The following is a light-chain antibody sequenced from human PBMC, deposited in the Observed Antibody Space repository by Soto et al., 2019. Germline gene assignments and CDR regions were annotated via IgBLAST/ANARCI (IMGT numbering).Light chain of an antibody. CDR3: QTWGTDTHVL. CDR2: LKSDGSH. CDR1: SGHSSYA. Sequence: QSVLTQSPSASASLGASVKLTCTLSSGHSSYAIAWHQQQPEKGPRFLMKLKSDGSHTKGDGIPDRFSGSSSGAERYLTISSLQSEDEADYYCQTWGTDTHVLFGGGTKVTVL. J-gene: IGLJ2*01. V-gene: IGLV4-69*01.